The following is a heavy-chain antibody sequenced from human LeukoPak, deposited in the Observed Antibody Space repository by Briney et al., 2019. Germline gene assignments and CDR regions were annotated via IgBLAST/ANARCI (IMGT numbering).Heavy chain of an antibody. J-gene: IGHJ4*02. CDR3: AAEWLLKHYFDY. CDR1: GFTLSTYT. D-gene: IGHD3-3*01. V-gene: IGHV3-48*01. Sequence: GGSLRLSCAASGFTLSTYTMNWVRQAPGKGLQWFSYVSSSSSTIYYADSVKGRFTISRDNSKNTLYLQMNSLRAEDTAVYYCAAEWLLKHYFDYWGQGTLVTVSS. CDR2: VSSSSSTI.